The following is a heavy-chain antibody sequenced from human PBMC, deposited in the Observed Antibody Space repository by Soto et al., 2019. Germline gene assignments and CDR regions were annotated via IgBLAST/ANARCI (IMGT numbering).Heavy chain of an antibody. CDR1: GYTFTSYG. Sequence: QVQLVQSGAEVKKPGASVKVSCKASGYTFTSYGISWVRQAPGQGLEWMGGIIPIFGTANYAQKFQGRVTITADESTSTAYMELSSLRSEDTAVYYCARVRINDSSGYYWDGFDYWGQGTLVTVSS. J-gene: IGHJ4*02. V-gene: IGHV1-69*13. CDR2: IIPIFGTA. D-gene: IGHD3-22*01. CDR3: ARVRINDSSGYYWDGFDY.